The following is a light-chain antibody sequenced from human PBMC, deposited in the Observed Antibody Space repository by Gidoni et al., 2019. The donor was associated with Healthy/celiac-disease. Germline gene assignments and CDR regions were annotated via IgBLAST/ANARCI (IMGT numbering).Light chain of an antibody. Sequence: DIFLTQSPGTLSLPPGEIATLSCRASQSVSSSYLDWYQQKPGQAPRLLIYGASSRATGIPDRFSGSGSGTDFTLTISRLEPEDFAVYYCQQYGSSPKTFGQGTKVEIK. CDR1: QSVSSSY. CDR2: GAS. V-gene: IGKV3-20*01. J-gene: IGKJ1*01. CDR3: QQYGSSPKT.